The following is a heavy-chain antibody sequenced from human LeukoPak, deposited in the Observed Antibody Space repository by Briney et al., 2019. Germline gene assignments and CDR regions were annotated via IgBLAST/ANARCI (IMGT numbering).Heavy chain of an antibody. Sequence: ASVKVSCKASGYTFTSYGISWVRQAPGQGLEWMGWISAYNGNTNYAQKLQGRVAMTTDTSTSTAYMELRSLRSDDTAVYYCAISRHYDILTGYYMRNWFDPWGQGTLVTVSS. J-gene: IGHJ5*02. CDR3: AISRHYDILTGYYMRNWFDP. CDR1: GYTFTSYG. CDR2: ISAYNGNT. V-gene: IGHV1-18*01. D-gene: IGHD3-9*01.